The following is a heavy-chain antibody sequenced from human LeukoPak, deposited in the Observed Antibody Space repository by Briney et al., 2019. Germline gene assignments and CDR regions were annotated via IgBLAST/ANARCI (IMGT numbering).Heavy chain of an antibody. V-gene: IGHV4-59*01. CDR1: GGSTSGYY. D-gene: IGHD6-19*01. CDR3: ARGWDGIAVAGSFDY. Sequence: SETLSLTCTVSGGSTSGYYWSWIRQPPGKGLEWIGDIYYSGSTNYNPSLTSRVTISVETSKNQFSLKLNSVTAADTAVYYCARGWDGIAVAGSFDYWGQGTLVTVSS. J-gene: IGHJ4*02. CDR2: IYYSGST.